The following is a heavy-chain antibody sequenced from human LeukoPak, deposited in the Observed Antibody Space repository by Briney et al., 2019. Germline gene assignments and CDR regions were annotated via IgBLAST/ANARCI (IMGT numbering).Heavy chain of an antibody. CDR1: RFTFNNYG. D-gene: IGHD6-13*01. CDR3: AKDSRLARYYFDY. Sequence: PGRSLRLSCEASRFTFNNYGMHWVRQAPGKGLEWVAFISYDGRTNYYAASVKGQFTISRDNFKSTLYLQMNSLRAEDTAVYYCAKDSRLARYYFDYWGQGTLVTVSS. V-gene: IGHV3-30*18. CDR2: ISYDGRTN. J-gene: IGHJ4*02.